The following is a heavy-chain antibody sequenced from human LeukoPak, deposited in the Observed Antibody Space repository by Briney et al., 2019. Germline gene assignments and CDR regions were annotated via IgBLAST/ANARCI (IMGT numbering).Heavy chain of an antibody. CDR2: ISYDGSNK. D-gene: IGHD5-24*01. CDR3: ARGRDGLQRGDFDY. CDR1: GCTLSSYA. J-gene: IGHJ4*02. Sequence: GRSLRLSCAASGCTLSSYAMHWVRQAPGKGLEWVAVISYDGSNKYYADSVKGRFTISRDNSKNTLYLQMNSLRAEDTAVYYCARGRDGLQRGDFDYWGQGTLVTVSS. V-gene: IGHV3-30-3*01.